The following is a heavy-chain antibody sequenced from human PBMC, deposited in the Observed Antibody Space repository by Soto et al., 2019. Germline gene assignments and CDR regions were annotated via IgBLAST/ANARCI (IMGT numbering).Heavy chain of an antibody. J-gene: IGHJ4*02. CDR1: GYTFTSYG. Sequence: ASVKVSCKASGYTFTSYGISWVRQAPGQGLEWMGWISAYNGNTNYAQKLQGRVTMTTDTSTSTAYMELRSLRSDDTAVYYCARDQGYDSSGYYRHYFDYWGQGTLVTVSS. V-gene: IGHV1-18*01. D-gene: IGHD3-22*01. CDR3: ARDQGYDSSGYYRHYFDY. CDR2: ISAYNGNT.